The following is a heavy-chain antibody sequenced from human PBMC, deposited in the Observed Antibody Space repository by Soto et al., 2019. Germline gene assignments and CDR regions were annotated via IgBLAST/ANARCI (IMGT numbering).Heavy chain of an antibody. CDR1: GFTFSNAW. CDR2: IKSKTDGGTT. CDR3: TTRRLAYYYDSSGYDY. D-gene: IGHD3-22*01. V-gene: IGHV3-15*01. Sequence: GGSLRLSCAASGFTFSNAWMSWVRQAPGKGLEWVGRIKSKTDGGTTDYAAPVKGRFTISRDDSKNTLYLQMNSLKTEDTAVYYCTTRRLAYYYDSSGYDYWGQGTLVTVSS. J-gene: IGHJ4*02.